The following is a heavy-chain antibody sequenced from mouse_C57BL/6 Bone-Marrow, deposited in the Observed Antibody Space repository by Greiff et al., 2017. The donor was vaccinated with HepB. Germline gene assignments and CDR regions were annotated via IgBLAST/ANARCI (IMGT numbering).Heavy chain of an antibody. CDR3: ARFDDYDVDYFDY. CDR1: GYAFSSSW. Sequence: QVQLQQSGPELVKPGASVKISCKASGYAFSSSWMNWVKQRPGKGLEWIGRIYPGDGDTNYNGKFKGKATLTADKSSSTAYMQLSSLTSEDSAVYFCARFDDYDVDYFDYWGQGTTLTVSS. CDR2: IYPGDGDT. D-gene: IGHD2-4*01. J-gene: IGHJ2*01. V-gene: IGHV1-82*01.